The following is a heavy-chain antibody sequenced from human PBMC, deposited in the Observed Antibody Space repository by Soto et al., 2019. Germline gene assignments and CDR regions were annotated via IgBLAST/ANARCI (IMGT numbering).Heavy chain of an antibody. J-gene: IGHJ4*02. Sequence: QVQLQESGPGLVKPSGTLSLTCAVSGDSVSSTNWLSWVRQPPGKGLEWIGEIFPTGTTRYNPSLKSRVNLSVDQSKIQFSLNLNSETAADTAVYYCATYLTPYTFAYWGQGALVTVSS. CDR1: GDSVSSTNW. V-gene: IGHV4-4*02. CDR2: IFPTGTT. D-gene: IGHD2-15*01. CDR3: ATYLTPYTFAY.